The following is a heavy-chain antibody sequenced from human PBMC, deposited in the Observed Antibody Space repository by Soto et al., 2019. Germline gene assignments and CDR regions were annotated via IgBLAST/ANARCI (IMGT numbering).Heavy chain of an antibody. CDR2: ISYDGSYK. D-gene: IGHD3-3*01. J-gene: IGHJ4*02. CDR1: GFTFSSYA. V-gene: IGHV3-30-3*01. Sequence: QVQLVESGGGAVQPGRSLRLSCAASGFTFSSYAMHWVRQSPGKGLEWVAVISYDGSYKYHADSVKGRFTISRDNSKNTLYLQVNSLRAEDTAVYYCARDPDWSGQGVGYFDYWGQGTLVTVSS. CDR3: ARDPDWSGQGVGYFDY.